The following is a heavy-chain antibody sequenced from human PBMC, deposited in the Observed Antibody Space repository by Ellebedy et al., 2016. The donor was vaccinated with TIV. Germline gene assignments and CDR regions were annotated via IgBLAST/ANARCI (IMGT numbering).Heavy chain of an antibody. D-gene: IGHD3-22*01. Sequence: GESLKISCAASGFTFSSYGMHWVRQAPGKGLEWVAVISYDGSNKYYADSVKGRFTISRDNSKNTLYLQMNSLRAEDTAVYYCAKSISDSSGYYYTPEYFQHWGQGTLVTVSS. CDR1: GFTFSSYG. CDR3: AKSISDSSGYYYTPEYFQH. CDR2: ISYDGSNK. V-gene: IGHV3-30*18. J-gene: IGHJ1*01.